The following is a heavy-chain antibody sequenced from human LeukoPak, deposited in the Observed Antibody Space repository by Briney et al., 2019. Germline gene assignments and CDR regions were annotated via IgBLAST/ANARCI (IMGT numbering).Heavy chain of an antibody. CDR2: INSDGSST. Sequence: GGSLRLSCAASGFTFTTYTMNWVRQAPGKGLVWVSRINSDGSSTSYADSVKGRFTISRDNAKNTLYLQMNSLRAEDTAVYYCASAGDLDYWGQGTLVTVSS. V-gene: IGHV3-74*01. CDR3: ASAGDLDY. J-gene: IGHJ4*02. D-gene: IGHD7-27*01. CDR1: GFTFTTYT.